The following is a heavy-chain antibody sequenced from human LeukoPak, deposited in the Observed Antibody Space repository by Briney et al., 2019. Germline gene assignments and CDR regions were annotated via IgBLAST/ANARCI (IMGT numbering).Heavy chain of an antibody. D-gene: IGHD5-18*01. CDR1: GGTFSSYA. J-gene: IGHJ4*02. CDR3: ARAPDTAMDNFDY. V-gene: IGHV1-69*13. Sequence: SVKVSCKASGGTFSSYAISLVRQAPGQGLEWMGGIIPIFGTANYAQKFQGRVTITADESTSTAYMELSSLRSEDTAVYYCARAPDTAMDNFDYWGQGTLVTVSS. CDR2: IIPIFGTA.